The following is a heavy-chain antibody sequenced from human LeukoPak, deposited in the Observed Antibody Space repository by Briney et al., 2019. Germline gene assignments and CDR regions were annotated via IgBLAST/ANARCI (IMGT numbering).Heavy chain of an antibody. V-gene: IGHV3-23*01. D-gene: IGHD2-21*02. CDR2: ISGSGGST. J-gene: IGHJ4*02. CDR1: GFTFISYA. Sequence: PGGSLRLSCAASGFTFISYAMSWVRQAPGKGLEWVSAISGSGGSTYYADSVKGRFTISRDNSKNTLYLQMNSLRDEDTAVYYCAKDHRNIVVVTAISYWGQGTLVTVSS. CDR3: AKDHRNIVVVTAISY.